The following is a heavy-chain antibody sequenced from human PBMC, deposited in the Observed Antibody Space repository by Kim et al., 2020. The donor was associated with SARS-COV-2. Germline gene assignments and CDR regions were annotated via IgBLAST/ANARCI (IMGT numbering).Heavy chain of an antibody. CDR3: ARPVGDCSGGSCYYYYYGMDV. Sequence: GGSLRLSCAASGFTFSSYWMHWVRQAPGKWLVWVSRINSDGSSTSYADSVKGRFTISRDNAKNTLYLQMNSLRAEDTAVYYCARPVGDCSGGSCYYYYYGMDVWGQGTTVTVSS. CDR2: INSDGSST. D-gene: IGHD2-15*01. CDR1: GFTFSSYW. J-gene: IGHJ6*02. V-gene: IGHV3-74*01.